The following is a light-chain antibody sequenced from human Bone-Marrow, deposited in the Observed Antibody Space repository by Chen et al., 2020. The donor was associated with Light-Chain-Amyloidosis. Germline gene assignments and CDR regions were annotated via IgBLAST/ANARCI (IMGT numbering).Light chain of an antibody. V-gene: IGLV3-21*02. Sequence: SYVLTQPSSVSVAPGQTATIACGGNNIGSTSVHWYQQPPGQAPLLFVYDDSDRPSGIPERWSGSNSGNTATLTISRVEAGDEADYYCQVWDRSSDRPVFGGGTKLTVL. CDR2: DDS. CDR1: NIGSTS. J-gene: IGLJ3*02. CDR3: QVWDRSSDRPV.